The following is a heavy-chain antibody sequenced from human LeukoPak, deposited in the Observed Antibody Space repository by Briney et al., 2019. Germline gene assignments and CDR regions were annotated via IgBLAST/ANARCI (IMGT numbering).Heavy chain of an antibody. Sequence: SVKVSCKASGGTFSSYAISWVRQAPGQGLEWMGRIIPILGIANYAQKFQGRVMITADKSTSTAYMELSSLRSEDTAVYYCARVGKAYSGSYYFSWFDPWGQGTLVTVSS. CDR1: GGTFSSYA. CDR2: IIPILGIA. J-gene: IGHJ5*02. V-gene: IGHV1-69*04. CDR3: ARVGKAYSGSYYFSWFDP. D-gene: IGHD1-26*01.